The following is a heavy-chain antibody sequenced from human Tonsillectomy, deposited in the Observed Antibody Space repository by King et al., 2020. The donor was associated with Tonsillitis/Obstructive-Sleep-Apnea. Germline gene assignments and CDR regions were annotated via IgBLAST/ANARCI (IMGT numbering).Heavy chain of an antibody. CDR1: GFTFSDYY. CDR2: ISSSSSYP. V-gene: IGHV3-11*05. Sequence: VQLVESGGGLVKPGGSLRLSCAASGFTFSDYYMSWIRQAPGKGLEWGSFISSSSSYPNYADPVKGRFTISRDNANNSLYLQMNSLRAEDTAVYYCARDVYGSGSPEYFQHWGQGTLVTVSS. CDR3: ARDVYGSGSPEYFQH. D-gene: IGHD3-10*01. J-gene: IGHJ1*01.